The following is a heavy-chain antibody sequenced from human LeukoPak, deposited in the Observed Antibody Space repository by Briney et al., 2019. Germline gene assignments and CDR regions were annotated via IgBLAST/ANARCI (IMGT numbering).Heavy chain of an antibody. CDR2: ISGSGGST. Sequence: GGSLRLSCAGSGFTFSSYAMSWVRQAPGKGLELVSGISGSGGSTYYADSVKGRFTISRDNSKSTLYLQMNSLRAEDTALYYCAKHQKLYQYYGMDVWGQGTTVTVSS. D-gene: IGHD2-2*01. CDR3: AKHQKLYQYYGMDV. CDR1: GFTFSSYA. V-gene: IGHV3-23*01. J-gene: IGHJ6*02.